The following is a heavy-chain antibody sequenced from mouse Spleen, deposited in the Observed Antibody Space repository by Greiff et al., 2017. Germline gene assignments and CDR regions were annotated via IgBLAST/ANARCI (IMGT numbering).Heavy chain of an antibody. J-gene: IGHJ1*03. CDR3: AKGGFLFDYYGSSNWYFDV. D-gene: IGHD1-1*01. V-gene: IGHV2-5*01. CDR1: GFSLTSYG. Sequence: VKLMESGPGLVQPSQSLSITCTVSGFSLTSYGVHWVRQSPGKGLEWLGVIWRGGSTDYNAAFLSRLSITKDNSKSQVFFKMNSLQADDTAIYYCAKGGFLFDYYGSSNWYFDVWGTGTTVTVAS. CDR2: IWRGGST.